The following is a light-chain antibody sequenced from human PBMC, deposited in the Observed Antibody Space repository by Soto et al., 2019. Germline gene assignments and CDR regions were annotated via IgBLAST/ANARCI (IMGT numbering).Light chain of an antibody. CDR1: SGDVGLYTY. Sequence: QSALTQPASVSGSPGQSITISCTGTSGDVGLYTYVSWYQQHPGKVPKLMIYEVSDRPSGVSNRFSGSKSGNTASLTISDLQAEDEADYYCSSFTGRSPPVVFGSGTK. CDR3: SSFTGRSPPVV. J-gene: IGLJ1*01. CDR2: EVS. V-gene: IGLV2-14*01.